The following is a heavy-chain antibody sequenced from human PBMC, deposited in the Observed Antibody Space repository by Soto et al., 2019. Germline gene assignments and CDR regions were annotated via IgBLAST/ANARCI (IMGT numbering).Heavy chain of an antibody. V-gene: IGHV3-23*01. J-gene: IGHJ3*02. CDR3: ARPRGYGVFDAYDI. Sequence: VGSLRLSCVASGFTFSTYAMSWVRQAPGKGLEWVSAISGSGGPTYYADSVQGRFTISRDNSMNILYLQMNSLRIEDTAVYYCARPRGYGVFDAYDIWGQGTMVTVSS. CDR2: ISGSGGPT. CDR1: GFTFSTYA. D-gene: IGHD4-17*01.